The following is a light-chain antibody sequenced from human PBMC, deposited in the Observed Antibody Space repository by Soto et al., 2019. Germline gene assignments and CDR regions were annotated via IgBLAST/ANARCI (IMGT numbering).Light chain of an antibody. CDR1: RSNIGTYT. CDR2: RNH. Sequence: QAVVTQSPSASGTPGQRVTISCSGSRSNIGTYTVNWYQQLPGTAPTLLIYRNHQRPSGVPDRFSGSKSGTSASLAISGPQSEDGADYYCAAWDDSLRAVVFGGGTKVTVL. V-gene: IGLV1-44*01. CDR3: AAWDDSLRAVV. J-gene: IGLJ2*01.